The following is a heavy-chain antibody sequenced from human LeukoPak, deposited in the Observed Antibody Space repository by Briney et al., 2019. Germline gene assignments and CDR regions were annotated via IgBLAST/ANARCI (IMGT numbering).Heavy chain of an antibody. V-gene: IGHV3-30*03. Sequence: PGGSLRLSCAASGFTFSSYGMHWVRQAPGKGLEWVAVISYDGSNKYYADSVKGRFTISRDNSKNTLYLQMNSLRAEDTAVYYCARGGNRRIAARRDPGFDYWGQGTLVTVSS. CDR1: GFTFSSYG. D-gene: IGHD6-6*01. CDR2: ISYDGSNK. CDR3: ARGGNRRIAARRDPGFDY. J-gene: IGHJ4*02.